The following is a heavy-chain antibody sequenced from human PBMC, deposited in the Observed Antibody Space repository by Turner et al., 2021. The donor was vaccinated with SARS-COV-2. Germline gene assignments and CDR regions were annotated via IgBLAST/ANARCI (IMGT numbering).Heavy chain of an antibody. CDR1: GGSISSSSYY. CDR2: IYYSGST. CDR3: ARRLVVQGTDDYSYYYGMDV. J-gene: IGHJ6*02. Sequence: QLQLQESGPGLVKPSETLSLTCTVSGGSISSSSYYWGWIRQPPGKGLEWIGNIYYSGSTYYNPSLKSRVTISVDTSKNQFSLKLSSVTATDTAVYYCARRLVVQGTDDYSYYYGMDVWGQGTTVTVS. D-gene: IGHD3-22*01. V-gene: IGHV4-39*01.